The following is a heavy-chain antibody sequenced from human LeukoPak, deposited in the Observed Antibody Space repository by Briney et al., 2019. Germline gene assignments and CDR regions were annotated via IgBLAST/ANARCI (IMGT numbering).Heavy chain of an antibody. CDR2: INPGGGNT. CDR3: ARVSGSYCFFDP. J-gene: IGHJ5*02. V-gene: IGHV1-46*01. Sequence: GASVKVSCKASGYTFTSYYMHWVRQAPGQELGWMGMINPGGGNTSYTQNFQGRVTMTSDTSTSTVYMELSSLRSEDTAVYYCARVSGSYCFFDPWGQGTLVTVSS. CDR1: GYTFTSYY. D-gene: IGHD1-26*01.